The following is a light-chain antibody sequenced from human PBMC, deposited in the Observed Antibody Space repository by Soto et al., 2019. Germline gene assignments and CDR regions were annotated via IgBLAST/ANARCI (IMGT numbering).Light chain of an antibody. CDR1: SSNIGAGYA. CDR3: QSHDNSLSGFYV. V-gene: IGLV1-40*01. Sequence: QSVLTQPPSVSGAPGQRVTISCTGSSSNIGAGYAVHWYQQLPGTGPKLLIYNNAIRPSGAPDRFSGSRSGTSASLAITGLQAEDEADYYCQSHDNSLSGFYVFGTGTKVTVL. J-gene: IGLJ1*01. CDR2: NNA.